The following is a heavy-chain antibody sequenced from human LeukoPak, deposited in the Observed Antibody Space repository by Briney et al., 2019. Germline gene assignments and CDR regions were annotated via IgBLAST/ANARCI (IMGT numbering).Heavy chain of an antibody. V-gene: IGHV4-59*12. Sequence: SETLSLTCTVSGGSISSYYWSWIRQPPGKGLEWIGYIYYSGSTNYNPSLKSRVTISVDTSKNQFSLKLSSVTAADTAVYYCARGRYFDWLLYRGGGLYGMDVWGQGTTVTVSS. CDR2: IYYSGST. D-gene: IGHD3-9*01. J-gene: IGHJ6*02. CDR1: GGSISSYY. CDR3: ARGRYFDWLLYRGGGLYGMDV.